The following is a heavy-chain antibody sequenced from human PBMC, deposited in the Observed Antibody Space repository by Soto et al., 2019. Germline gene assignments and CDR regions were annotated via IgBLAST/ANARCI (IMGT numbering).Heavy chain of an antibody. J-gene: IGHJ6*02. V-gene: IGHV1-2*02. D-gene: IGHD6-13*01. CDR3: ARDQSSWGKHPYYYGMDV. CDR1: GYTFTGYY. CDR2: INPNSGGT. Sequence: ASVKVSCKASGYTFTGYYMHWVRQAPGQGLEWMGWINPNSGGTNYAQKFQGRVTMTRDTPISTAYMELSRLRSDDTAVYYCARDQSSWGKHPYYYGMDVWGQGTTVTVSS.